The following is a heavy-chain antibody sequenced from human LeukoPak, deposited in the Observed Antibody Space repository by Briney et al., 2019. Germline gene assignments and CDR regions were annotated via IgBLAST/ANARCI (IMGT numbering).Heavy chain of an antibody. CDR1: GYTFTSYG. D-gene: IGHD6-13*01. CDR2: ISAYNGNT. V-gene: IGHV1-18*01. Sequence: GASVKVSCKASGYTFTSYGISWVRQAPGQGLEWMGWISAYNGNTNYAQKLQGRVTMTTGTSTSTAYMELRSLRSDDTAVYYCARDGAAAGRNWFDPWGQGTLVTVSS. J-gene: IGHJ5*02. CDR3: ARDGAAAGRNWFDP.